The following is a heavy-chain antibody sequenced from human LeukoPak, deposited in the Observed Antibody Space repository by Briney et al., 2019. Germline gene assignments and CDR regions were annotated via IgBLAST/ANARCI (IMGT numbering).Heavy chain of an antibody. CDR1: GFTFDDYG. V-gene: IGHV3-9*01. D-gene: IGHD5-18*01. CDR2: ISWNSGSI. J-gene: IGHJ4*02. CDR3: AKGHGCSYAEPLDY. Sequence: GGSLRLSCAASGFTFDDYGMHWVRQAPGKGLEWVSGISWNSGSIGYADSVKGRFTISRDNAKNSLYLQMNSLRAEDTALYYCAKGHGCSYAEPLDYWGQGTLVTVSS.